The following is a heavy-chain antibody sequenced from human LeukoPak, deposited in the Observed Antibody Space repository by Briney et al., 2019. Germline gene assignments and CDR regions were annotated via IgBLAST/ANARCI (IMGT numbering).Heavy chain of an antibody. CDR3: ARAPLWFGESHSWFDP. CDR1: GYTFTGYY. J-gene: IGHJ5*02. V-gene: IGHV1-2*04. CDR2: INPNSGGT. Sequence: ASVKVSCKASGYTFTGYYMHWVRQAPGQGLEWMGWINPNSGGTNYAQKFQGWVTMTRDTSISTAYMELSRLRSDDTAVYYCARAPLWFGESHSWFDPWGQGTLVTVSS. D-gene: IGHD3-10*01.